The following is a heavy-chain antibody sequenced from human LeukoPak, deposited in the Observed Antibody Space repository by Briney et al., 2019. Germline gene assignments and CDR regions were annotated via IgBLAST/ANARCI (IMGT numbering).Heavy chain of an antibody. J-gene: IGHJ4*02. CDR3: AEEDGRYDYVWGSYRYAGGYFDY. Sequence: PGGSLRLSCAASGFTFSSYAMSWVRQAPGKGLEWVSAISGSGGSTYYADSVKGRFTISRDNPKNTLYLQMNSLRAEDTAVYYCAEEDGRYDYVWGSYRYAGGYFDYWGQGTLVTVSS. CDR2: ISGSGGST. V-gene: IGHV3-23*01. CDR1: GFTFSSYA. D-gene: IGHD3-16*02.